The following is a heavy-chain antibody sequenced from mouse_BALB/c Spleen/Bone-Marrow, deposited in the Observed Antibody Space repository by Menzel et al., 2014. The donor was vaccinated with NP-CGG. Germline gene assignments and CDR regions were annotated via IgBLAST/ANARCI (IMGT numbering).Heavy chain of an antibody. CDR3: ARGSSYFDY. CDR2: ISDGGSYT. V-gene: IGHV5-4*02. J-gene: IGHJ2*01. Sequence: EVQLVESGGGLVKPGGSLKLSCAASGFTFSDYYMYWVRQTPEKRLEWVATISDGGSYTYYPDSVKGRFTISRDNVKNNLYLQMSSLKSEDTAMYYCARGSSYFDYWGQGTTLTVSS. D-gene: IGHD1-1*01. CDR1: GFTFSDYY.